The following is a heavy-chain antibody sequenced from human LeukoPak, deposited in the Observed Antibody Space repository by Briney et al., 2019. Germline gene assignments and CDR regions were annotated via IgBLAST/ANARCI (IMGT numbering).Heavy chain of an antibody. D-gene: IGHD3-3*01. CDR3: ARTGTIYYYYYMDV. CDR1: GGSISSYY. Sequence: SSETLSLTCTVSGGSISSYYWSWTRQPAGKGLEWIGRIYTSGSTNYNPSLKSRVTMSVDTSKNQFSLKLSSVTAADTAVYYCARTGTIYYYYYMDVWGKGTTVTVSS. J-gene: IGHJ6*03. V-gene: IGHV4-4*07. CDR2: IYTSGST.